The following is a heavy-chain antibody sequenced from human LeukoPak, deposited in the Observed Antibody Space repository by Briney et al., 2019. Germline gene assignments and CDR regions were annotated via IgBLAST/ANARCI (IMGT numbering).Heavy chain of an antibody. CDR1: GDSIRSISHY. CDR2: VYYTGVT. V-gene: IGHV4-39*02. Sequence: SETLSLTCSVSGDSIRSISHYWGWIRQPPGKGLEWIGTVYYTGVTYYNPSLKSRGTISIDTSKNQFYLKLTSVIAADTAVYYCARVALVRHTRLRVHFDYWGQGTLVTVSS. D-gene: IGHD2-2*01. CDR3: ARVALVRHTRLRVHFDY. J-gene: IGHJ4*02.